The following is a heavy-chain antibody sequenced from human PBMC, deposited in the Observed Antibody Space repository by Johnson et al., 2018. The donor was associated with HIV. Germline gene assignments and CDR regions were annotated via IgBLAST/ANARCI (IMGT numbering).Heavy chain of an antibody. CDR1: GFTISTFW. CDR2: IRYDGSEK. J-gene: IGHJ3*02. D-gene: IGHD6-13*01. CDR3: ARATPGIAAAGPTHPSAFDI. V-gene: IGHV3-7*01. Sequence: VQLVESGGALVQPGGSLRLSCEVSGFTISTFWMHWVRQVPGKGLMWVAFIRYDGSEKYYVDSVKGRFTISRDHAKNSLYLQMNSRRAEDTAVYYCARATPGIAAAGPTHPSAFDIWGQGTMVTVSS.